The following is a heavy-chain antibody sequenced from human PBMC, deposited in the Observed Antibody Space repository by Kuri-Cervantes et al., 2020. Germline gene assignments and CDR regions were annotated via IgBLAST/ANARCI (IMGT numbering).Heavy chain of an antibody. J-gene: IGHJ5*02. Sequence: SQTLSLTCAVYGGSFSGYYWSWIRQPPGKGLEWIGEINHSGSTNYNPSLKSRVTISVDTSKNQFSLKLSSVTAADTAVYYCARTPIVYGSGTPFDPWGQGTLVTVSS. CDR1: GGSFSGYY. D-gene: IGHD3-10*01. CDR3: ARTPIVYGSGTPFDP. CDR2: INHSGST. V-gene: IGHV4-34*01.